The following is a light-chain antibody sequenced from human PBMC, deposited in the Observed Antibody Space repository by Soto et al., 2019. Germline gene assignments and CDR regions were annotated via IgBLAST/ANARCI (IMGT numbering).Light chain of an antibody. J-gene: IGKJ2*01. CDR1: QSIAFY. CDR2: AAS. V-gene: IGKV1-39*01. Sequence: DIQLTQSPSSLSASVGDRVTITCRASQSIAFYVNWFQQKPGRAPRLLIYAASSLQSGVPSRFSGSGSGTDFTLTINSLQPEDSATYFCQQSSNSPMYTFGQGTKL. CDR3: QQSSNSPMYT.